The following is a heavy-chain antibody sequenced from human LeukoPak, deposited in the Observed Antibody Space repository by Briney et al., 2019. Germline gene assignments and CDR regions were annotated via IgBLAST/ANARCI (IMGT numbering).Heavy chain of an antibody. CDR3: ARYTNTWGHNL. V-gene: IGHV3-21*03. J-gene: IGHJ5*02. CDR2: ISSSSSYI. Sequence: PGGSLRLSCAASGFTFSSYSMNWVRQAPGKGLEWVSSISSSSSYIYYADSVKGRFTISRDNSKDTLYLLMNSLRAEDTAVYYCARYTNTWGHNLWGQGSLVIVSS. D-gene: IGHD2-2*02. CDR1: GFTFSSYS.